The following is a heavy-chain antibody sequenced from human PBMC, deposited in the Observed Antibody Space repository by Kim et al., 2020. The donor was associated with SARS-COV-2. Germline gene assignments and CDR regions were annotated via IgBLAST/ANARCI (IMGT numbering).Heavy chain of an antibody. Sequence: EGSGKSEVDAVKGRFTSSRDNAKNALYLQMNSLRAEDTAVYYCVGGATIYWGQGTLVTVSS. D-gene: IGHD1-26*01. J-gene: IGHJ4*02. V-gene: IGHV3-7*01. CDR3: VGGATIY. CDR2: EGSGK.